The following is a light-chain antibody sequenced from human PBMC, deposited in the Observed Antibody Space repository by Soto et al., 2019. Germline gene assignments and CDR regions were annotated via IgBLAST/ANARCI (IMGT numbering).Light chain of an antibody. CDR2: AAS. CDR1: QGISTY. CDR3: QQSYSTTWT. J-gene: IGKJ1*01. V-gene: IGKV1-39*01. Sequence: IQRTQSPSSLSASVGDRVTITCRASQGISTYLNWYQQKPGKAPKLLTYAASSLQSGVPSRFSGSGSETDFTLTISSLQPEDFATYSCQQSYSTTWTFGQGTKVDIK.